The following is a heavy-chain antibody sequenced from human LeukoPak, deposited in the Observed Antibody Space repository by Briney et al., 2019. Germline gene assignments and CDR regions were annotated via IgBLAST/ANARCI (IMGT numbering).Heavy chain of an antibody. CDR1: GFTLSNYA. CDR2: IRGSGGGT. J-gene: IGHJ4*02. D-gene: IGHD3-9*01. Sequence: PGGSLRLFCAASGFTLSNYAMSWVRQAPGKGLEWVSVIRGSGGGTYYADSVRGRFTVSRDNAKNSLYLQMNSLRAEDTAVYYCARDFDIMTHYAFDNWGQGSLVTVSS. V-gene: IGHV3-23*01. CDR3: ARDFDIMTHYAFDN.